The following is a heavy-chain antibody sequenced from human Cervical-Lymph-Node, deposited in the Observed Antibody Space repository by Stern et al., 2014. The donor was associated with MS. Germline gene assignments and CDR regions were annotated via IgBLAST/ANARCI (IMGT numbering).Heavy chain of an antibody. J-gene: IGHJ4*02. CDR3: ARGGHVDY. D-gene: IGHD5-12*01. CDR2: IKADGSEK. Sequence: EDQLVESGGGLVQPGGSLRLSCAGSGFTFSTYWMTWVRLAPGKGPEWVANIKADGSEKHYVDSVKGRFTISRDNAKKSLYLQMNSMRVEDTAVYYCARGGHVDYCGQGTLVTVSS. CDR1: GFTFSTYW. V-gene: IGHV3-7*01.